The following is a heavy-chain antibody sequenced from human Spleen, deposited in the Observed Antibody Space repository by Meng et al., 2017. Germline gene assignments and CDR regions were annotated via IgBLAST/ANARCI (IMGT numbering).Heavy chain of an antibody. CDR1: GGSISSGGYY. D-gene: IGHD3-22*01. V-gene: IGHV4-61*08. J-gene: IGHJ4*02. CDR2: IYYSGST. Sequence: QVQLQESGPGLVKPSQTLSRTCTVSGGSISSGGYYWSWIRQPPGKGLEWIGYIYYSGSTNYNPSLKSRVTISVDTSKNQFSLKLSSVAAADTAVYYCARDDSSGYYSYWGQGTLVTVSS. CDR3: ARDDSSGYYSY.